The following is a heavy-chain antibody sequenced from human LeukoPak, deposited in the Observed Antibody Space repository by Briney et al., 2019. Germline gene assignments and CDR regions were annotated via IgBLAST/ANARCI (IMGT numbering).Heavy chain of an antibody. D-gene: IGHD3-10*01. V-gene: IGHV3-48*03. CDR1: GFTFSSYE. CDR3: ARVMEYYYYMDV. Sequence: PGGSLRLSCAASGFTFSSYEMNWVRQAPGKGLEWVSYISHSVSTIYYADSVKGRFTISRDNAKNSLYLQMNSLRAEDTAVYYCARVMEYYYYMDVWGKGTTVTVSS. J-gene: IGHJ6*03. CDR2: ISHSVSTI.